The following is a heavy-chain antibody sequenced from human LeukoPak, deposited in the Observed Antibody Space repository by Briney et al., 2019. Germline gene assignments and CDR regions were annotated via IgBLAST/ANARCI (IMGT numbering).Heavy chain of an antibody. J-gene: IGHJ5*02. CDR2: INHSGST. V-gene: IGHV4-34*01. D-gene: IGHD3-10*01. CDR1: GGSFSGYY. Sequence: PSETLSLTCAVYGGSFSGYYWSWIRQPPGKGLEWIGEINHSGSTNYNPSLKSRVTISVDTSKNQFSLKLGSVTAADTAVYYCAREYFRFGVDWFDPWGQGTLVTVSS. CDR3: AREYFRFGVDWFDP.